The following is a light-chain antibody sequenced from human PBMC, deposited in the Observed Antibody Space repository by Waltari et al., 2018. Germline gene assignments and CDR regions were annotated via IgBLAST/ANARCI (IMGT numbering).Light chain of an antibody. CDR1: QHISNS. CDR2: RAS. J-gene: IGKJ1*01. CDR3: QHYDTYSWT. Sequence: DIQMTQSPSTLSASVGDRVTTTCRASQHISNSLAWYQQRPGKAPKLLVYRASTLESGVPSRFSAGGSGTEFSLTISGLQPDDFATYFCQHYDTYSWTFGQGTKVDIK. V-gene: IGKV1-5*03.